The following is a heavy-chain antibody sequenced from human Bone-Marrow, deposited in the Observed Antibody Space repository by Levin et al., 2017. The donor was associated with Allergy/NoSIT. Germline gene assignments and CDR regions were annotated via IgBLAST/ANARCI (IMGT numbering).Heavy chain of an antibody. J-gene: IGHJ4*02. Sequence: SETLSLTCTVSGGSISSSSYYWGWIRQPPGKGLEWIGSIYYSGSTYYNSSLKRRVTISVDTSKNQFSLKLSSVTAADTAVYYCARDSSGWLDWGQGTLVTVSS. D-gene: IGHD6-19*01. V-gene: IGHV4-39*07. CDR1: GGSISSSSYY. CDR3: ARDSSGWLD. CDR2: IYYSGST.